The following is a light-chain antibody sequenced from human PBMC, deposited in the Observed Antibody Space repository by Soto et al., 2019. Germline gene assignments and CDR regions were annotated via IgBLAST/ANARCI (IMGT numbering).Light chain of an antibody. V-gene: IGKV1-39*01. Sequence: IHMTQSASSLSASVGYRVTITCRASQSISSYLNWYQLKPGKPPRLLIYAASSLQSGVPSRFSGSGYGTDFNLTISSLQTEDFATYYCQQSYSTPQTFGQGTKVDIK. CDR2: AAS. CDR3: QQSYSTPQT. J-gene: IGKJ1*01. CDR1: QSISSY.